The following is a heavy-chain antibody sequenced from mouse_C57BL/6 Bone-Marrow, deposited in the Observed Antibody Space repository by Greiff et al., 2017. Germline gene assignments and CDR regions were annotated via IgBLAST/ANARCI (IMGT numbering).Heavy chain of an antibody. CDR1: GYTFTSYD. J-gene: IGHJ3*01. V-gene: IGHV1-85*01. Sequence: VKLVESGPELVKPGASVTLSCKASGYTFTSYDINWVKQRPGQGLEWIGWIYPRDGSTQYNEKFKGKATLTVDTSSSTAYMELHSLTSEDSAVYFCARGGRRAWFAYWGQGTLVTVSA. CDR3: ARGGRRAWFAY. CDR2: IYPRDGST.